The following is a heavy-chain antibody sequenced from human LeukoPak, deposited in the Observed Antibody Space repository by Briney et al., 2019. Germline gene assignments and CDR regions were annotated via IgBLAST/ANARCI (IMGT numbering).Heavy chain of an antibody. CDR1: GGSISSDC. J-gene: IGHJ5*02. Sequence: SETLSLTCTVSGGSISSDCWSWIRQPPGKGLEWIGCIYYSGGTNYNPSLRSRVTISLDTSKNQFSLNLSSVTAADTAMYYCARGRWGDLWGQGTLVTVFS. CDR2: IYYSGGT. CDR3: ARGRWGDL. V-gene: IGHV4-59*01. D-gene: IGHD3-16*01.